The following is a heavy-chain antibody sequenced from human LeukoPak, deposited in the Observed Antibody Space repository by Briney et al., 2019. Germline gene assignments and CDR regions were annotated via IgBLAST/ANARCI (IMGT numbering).Heavy chain of an antibody. CDR3: ARGCNYGSGSYYPSNYYYYYMDV. Sequence: ASVKVSCKTSGYTFTGYYMHWVRQAPGQGLEWMGWINPNSGGTNYAQKFQGRVTMTRDTSISTAYMELSRLRSDDTAVYYCARGCNYGSGSYYPSNYYYYYMDVWGKGTTVTISS. CDR2: INPNSGGT. J-gene: IGHJ6*03. V-gene: IGHV1-2*02. CDR1: GYTFTGYY. D-gene: IGHD3-10*01.